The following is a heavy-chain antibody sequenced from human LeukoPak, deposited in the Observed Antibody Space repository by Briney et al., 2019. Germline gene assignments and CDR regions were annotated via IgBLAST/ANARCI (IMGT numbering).Heavy chain of an antibody. Sequence: SETLSLTCTVSGGSISSRSYYWGWIRQPPGKGLEWIGSIYYSGSTYYNPSLKSRVSISVDTSKNQFSLKLNSVTAADTAVYYCARQYYYDSSGYPLGYWGQGTLVTVSS. V-gene: IGHV4-39*01. J-gene: IGHJ4*02. CDR1: GGSISSRSYY. CDR3: ARQYYYDSSGYPLGY. D-gene: IGHD3-22*01. CDR2: IYYSGST.